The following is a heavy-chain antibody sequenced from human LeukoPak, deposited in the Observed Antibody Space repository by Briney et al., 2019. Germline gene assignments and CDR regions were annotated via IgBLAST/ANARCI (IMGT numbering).Heavy chain of an antibody. Sequence: GGSLRLSCGASGFIFDTHDMHWVRQAPGKGLEWVAFIRSDGFHTYYADSVKGRFTITRDNSKNTLYLQMNSLRFEDMAVYYCAKPSGSDVDYWGRGTRVTVSS. V-gene: IGHV3-30*02. CDR2: IRSDGFHT. CDR3: AKPSGSDVDY. CDR1: GFIFDTHD. J-gene: IGHJ4*02. D-gene: IGHD1-26*01.